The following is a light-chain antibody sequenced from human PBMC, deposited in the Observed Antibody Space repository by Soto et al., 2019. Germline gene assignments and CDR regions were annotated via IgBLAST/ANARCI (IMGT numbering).Light chain of an antibody. J-gene: IGKJ1*01. V-gene: IGKV3-15*01. Sequence: EIVMTQSPATLSVSPGERATLSCRASQSVSSNLAWYQQKPGQAPRLLIYGASTRATGIPARFSGSGSGTEFPLTISSLQSEDFAVYYCQQYNNWPPTWTFGQGTKVELK. CDR3: QQYNNWPPTWT. CDR2: GAS. CDR1: QSVSSN.